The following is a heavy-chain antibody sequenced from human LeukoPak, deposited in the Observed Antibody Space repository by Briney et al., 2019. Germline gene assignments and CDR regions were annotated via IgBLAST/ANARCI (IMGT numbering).Heavy chain of an antibody. CDR1: GYTFTSYA. CDR2: INAGNGNT. CDR3: ARSGITVTTMDNWWFGDWFDP. J-gene: IGHJ5*02. Sequence: GASVKVSCKASGYTFTSYAMHWVRQAPGQRLEWMGWINAGNGNTKYSQKFQGRIIITRDTSASTVYTELSSLRSEDTAVYYCARSGITVTTMDNWWFGDWFDPWGQGTLVTVSS. V-gene: IGHV1-3*01. D-gene: IGHD4-17*01.